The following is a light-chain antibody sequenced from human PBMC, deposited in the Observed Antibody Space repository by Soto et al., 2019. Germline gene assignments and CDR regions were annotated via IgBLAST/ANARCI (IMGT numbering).Light chain of an antibody. CDR1: QSISNN. V-gene: IGKV3-15*01. Sequence: EIVMTQSPATLSVSPGERATLSCRASQSISNNLAWYHQRPGRAPRLLIYGASTRATGIPARFSGSGSGTEFTLTISNLQSEDFAVYYCQQYNKWWTFGQGTRVEIQ. CDR3: QQYNKWWT. J-gene: IGKJ1*01. CDR2: GAS.